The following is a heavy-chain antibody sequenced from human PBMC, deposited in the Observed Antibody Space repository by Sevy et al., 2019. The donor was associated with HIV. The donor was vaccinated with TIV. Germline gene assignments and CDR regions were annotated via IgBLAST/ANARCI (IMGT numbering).Heavy chain of an antibody. V-gene: IGHV3-48*02. J-gene: IGHJ4*02. CDR2: ISSSSSTI. CDR3: ARELVATIHFLLDY. Sequence: GGSLRLSCAASGFTFSSYSMNWVRQAPGKGLEWVSYISSSSSTIYHADSVKGRFTISRDNAKNSLYLQMNSLRDEDTAVYYCARELVATIHFLLDYWGQGTLVTVSS. D-gene: IGHD5-12*01. CDR1: GFTFSSYS.